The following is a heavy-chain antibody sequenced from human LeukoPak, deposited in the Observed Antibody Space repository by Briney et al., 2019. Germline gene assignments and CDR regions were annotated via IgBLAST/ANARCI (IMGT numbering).Heavy chain of an antibody. D-gene: IGHD2-21*01. CDR2: IFHTGIT. Sequence: PSGTLSLTCAVSGASISSSKWWSWVRQPPGKGLEWIGEIFHTGITTYNPSLKSRVTISVDKSKNQFSLKLSSVTAAGTAVYYCAREGGHIVVGWGQGTLVTVSS. J-gene: IGHJ4*02. CDR1: GASISSSKW. CDR3: AREGGHIVVG. V-gene: IGHV4-4*02.